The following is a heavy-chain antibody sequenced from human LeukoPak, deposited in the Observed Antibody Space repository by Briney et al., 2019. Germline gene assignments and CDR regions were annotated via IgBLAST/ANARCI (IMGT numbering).Heavy chain of an antibody. Sequence: GGSLRLSCAASGFTFSSYSMNWVRQAPGKGLEWVSVIYSGGSTYYADSVKGRFTISRDNSKNTLYLQMNSLRAEDTAVYYCAKSFALDYWGQGTLVTVSS. V-gene: IGHV3-53*01. CDR1: GFTFSSYS. CDR3: AKSFALDY. J-gene: IGHJ4*02. CDR2: IYSGGST.